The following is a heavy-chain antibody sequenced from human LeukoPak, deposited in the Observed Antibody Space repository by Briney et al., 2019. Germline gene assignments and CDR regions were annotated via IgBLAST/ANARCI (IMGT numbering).Heavy chain of an antibody. Sequence: PGGSLRLSCAASGFTFSTYAMSWVRQAPGKGLEWVSVISGGGSGTYYADSVKGRFTISRDNSKNTLYLQMNSLRAEDTAVYYCAKEGLGGYYPAIHYYYGMDVWGQGTTVTVSS. CDR3: AKEGLGGYYPAIHYYYGMDV. D-gene: IGHD3-3*01. V-gene: IGHV3-23*01. CDR2: ISGGGSGT. CDR1: GFTFSTYA. J-gene: IGHJ6*02.